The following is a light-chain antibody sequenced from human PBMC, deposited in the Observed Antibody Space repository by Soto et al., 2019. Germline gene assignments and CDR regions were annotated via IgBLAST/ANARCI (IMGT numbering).Light chain of an antibody. CDR2: LEGSGSY. V-gene: IGLV4-60*02. J-gene: IGLJ3*02. CDR3: DTWDSSTKTWV. Sequence: QPVLTQSSSASASLGSSVTLTCTLSSGHSSDISEWHQQQPGQAPRHLMKLEGSGSYNKGSGVPDRFSGSSSAANRYLTISNRLFEEDADYYCDTWDSSTKTWVFGGGTKVTVL. CDR1: SGHSSDI.